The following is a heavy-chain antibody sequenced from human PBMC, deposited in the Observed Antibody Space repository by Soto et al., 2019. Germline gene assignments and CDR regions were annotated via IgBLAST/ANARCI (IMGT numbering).Heavy chain of an antibody. J-gene: IGHJ4*02. CDR1: EFTFRNYG. CDR3: ARGRDGYNPDY. V-gene: IGHV3-33*01. D-gene: IGHD5-12*01. CDR2: IWYDGSNK. Sequence: QVQLVESGGGVVQPGRSLRLSCAASEFTFRNYGMHWVRQAPGKGLEWMAVIWYDGSNKYYADSVKGRFTISRDNSKNTLYLQKNSLRDEDTAVYYCARGRDGYNPDYWGQGTLVTVSS.